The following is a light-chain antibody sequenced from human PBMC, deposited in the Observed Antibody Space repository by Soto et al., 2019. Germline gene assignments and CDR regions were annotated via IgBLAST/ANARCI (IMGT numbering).Light chain of an antibody. J-gene: IGLJ1*01. CDR1: SSDVGAYNF. V-gene: IGLV2-14*03. CDR3: SAYTVSRTYV. Sequence: QSALTQPASVSGSPGQSITISCTGTSSDVGAYNFVSWHQQHPGKAPKLMIYNVYDRPSGISYRFSGSKSGNTASLTISWLQGEYEADYYCSAYTVSRTYVFGTGTKLTVL. CDR2: NVY.